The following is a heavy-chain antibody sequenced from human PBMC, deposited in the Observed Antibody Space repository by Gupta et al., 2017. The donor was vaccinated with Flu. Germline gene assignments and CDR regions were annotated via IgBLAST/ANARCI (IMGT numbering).Heavy chain of an antibody. J-gene: IGHJ4*02. V-gene: IGHV3-7*01. CDR1: SYW. CDR3: TNLPGGRKQYDFDY. Sequence: SYWRGWFGQAPGKGLEGGANIKQDGREKYYGDAGKSRFTISRENAKNALCRQMKRVRAGATSVYYYTNLPGGRKQYDFDYGGQGTLVTVSS. CDR2: IKQDGREK. D-gene: IGHD1-26*01.